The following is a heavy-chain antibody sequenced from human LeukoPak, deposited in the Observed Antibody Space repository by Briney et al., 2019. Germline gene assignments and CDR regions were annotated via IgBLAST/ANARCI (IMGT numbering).Heavy chain of an antibody. CDR2: MNPNSGNT. CDR3: ARVSGPFDY. CDR1: GYTFSSYD. Sequence: ASVKVSCRASGYTFSSYDINWVRQATGQGLEWMGWMNPNSGNTGYAQKLQGRVTMTTDTSTSTAYMELRSLRSDDTAVYYCARVSGPFDYWGQGTLVTVSS. J-gene: IGHJ4*02. D-gene: IGHD3-3*02. V-gene: IGHV1-8*01.